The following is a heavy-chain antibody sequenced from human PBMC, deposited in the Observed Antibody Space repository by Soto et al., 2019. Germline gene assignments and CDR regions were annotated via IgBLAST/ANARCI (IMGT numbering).Heavy chain of an antibody. CDR2: IYYSGST. V-gene: IGHV4-59*01. D-gene: IGHD2-8*01. CDR3: ARSEWAIWFDP. J-gene: IGHJ5*02. Sequence: ETLSLTCTVSGGSISSYYWSWIRQPPGKGLEWIGYIYYSGSTNYNPSLKSRVTISVDTSKNQFSLKLSSVTAADTAVYYCARSEWAIWFDPWGQGTLVTVSS. CDR1: GGSISSYY.